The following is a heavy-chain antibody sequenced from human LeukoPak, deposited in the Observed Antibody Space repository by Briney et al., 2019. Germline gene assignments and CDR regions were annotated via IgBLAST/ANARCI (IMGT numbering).Heavy chain of an antibody. V-gene: IGHV3-15*01. J-gene: IGHJ4*02. Sequence: GGSLRLSCADSGFTFSNAWMSWVRQAPGKGLEWVGRIISKADGGTADYAAPVKGRFTISRDDSKNTLYLQMNSLKTEDTAVYYCTTSGGTATCFVDYWGQGTLVSVSS. D-gene: IGHD5-12*01. CDR3: TTSGGTATCFVDY. CDR1: GFTFSNAW. CDR2: IISKADGGTA.